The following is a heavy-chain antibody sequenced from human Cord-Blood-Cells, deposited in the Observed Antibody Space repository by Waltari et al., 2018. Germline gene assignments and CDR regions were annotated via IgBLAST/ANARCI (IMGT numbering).Heavy chain of an antibody. V-gene: IGHV1-69*09. CDR1: GGTFSSYA. Sequence: QVQLVQSGAEVKKPGSSVKVSCKASGGTFSSYAISWVRQAPGQGLEWMGRIIPILGIENYAQKFQGRVTITADKSTSTAYMELSSLRSEDTAVYYWARDLLAARHWFDPWGQGTLVTVSS. CDR3: ARDLLAARHWFDP. J-gene: IGHJ5*02. CDR2: IIPILGIE. D-gene: IGHD6-6*01.